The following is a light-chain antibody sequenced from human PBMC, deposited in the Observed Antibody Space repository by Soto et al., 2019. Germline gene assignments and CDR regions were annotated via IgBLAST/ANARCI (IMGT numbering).Light chain of an antibody. CDR1: SSDVGGYNY. V-gene: IGLV2-14*01. CDR3: CLYTSSGTYV. Sequence: QSVLTQPASVSGSPGQSISISCTGTSSDVGGYNYVSWYQQYSGKAPKLMIYAVTDRPSGISNRFSASKSGNTASLTISGLQAEDEADYYCCLYTSSGTYVFGTGTKVTVL. J-gene: IGLJ1*01. CDR2: AVT.